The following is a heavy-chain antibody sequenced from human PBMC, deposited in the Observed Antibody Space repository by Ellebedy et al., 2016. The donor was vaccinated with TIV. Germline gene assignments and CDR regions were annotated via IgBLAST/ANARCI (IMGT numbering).Heavy chain of an antibody. J-gene: IGHJ6*02. Sequence: ASVKVSXXASGHIFTAFGIHWVRQAPGQGPEWMGWINTGNDNTKYSQKFQDRVTITRDTFATTAYMELSGLMSEDTAVYYCATREWQDPMDVWGQGTTVTVSS. D-gene: IGHD3-3*01. CDR3: ATREWQDPMDV. CDR1: GHIFTAFG. V-gene: IGHV1-3*04. CDR2: INTGNDNT.